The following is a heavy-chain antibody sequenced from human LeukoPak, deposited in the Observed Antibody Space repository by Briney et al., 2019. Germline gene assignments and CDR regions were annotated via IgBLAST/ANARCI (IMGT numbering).Heavy chain of an antibody. CDR1: GFTFSSYA. Sequence: GGSLRLSCAASGFTFSSYAMSWVRQAPGKGLEWGSAISGSGGSTYYADSVKGRFTISRGNSKNTLYLQMNSLRAEDTAVYYCEKDVERYYDILTGYHFDYWGQGTLVTDSS. J-gene: IGHJ4*02. D-gene: IGHD3-9*01. CDR2: ISGSGGST. CDR3: EKDVERYYDILTGYHFDY. V-gene: IGHV3-23*01.